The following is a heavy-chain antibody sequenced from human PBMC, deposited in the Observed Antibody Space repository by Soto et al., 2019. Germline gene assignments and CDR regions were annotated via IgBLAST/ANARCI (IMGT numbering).Heavy chain of an antibody. D-gene: IGHD1-20*01. J-gene: IGHJ6*02. CDR1: GFSLSTSGVG. CDR3: AHASISPYYYYGMDV. CDR2: IYWDDDR. Sequence: QITLKESGPTLVKPTQTLTLTCTFSGFSLSTSGVGVGWIRQPPVKALEWLAVIYWDDDRRYSPSLKSRLTITKDTAKNQVVLTMTNMDPVDTGTYYCAHASISPYYYYGMDVWGQGTTVTVSS. V-gene: IGHV2-5*02.